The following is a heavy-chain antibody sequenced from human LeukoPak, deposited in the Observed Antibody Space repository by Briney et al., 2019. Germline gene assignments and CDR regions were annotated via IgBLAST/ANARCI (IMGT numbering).Heavy chain of an antibody. D-gene: IGHD6-13*01. CDR1: GFIFSSYE. CDR2: ISSSGNTI. J-gene: IGHJ4*02. V-gene: IGHV3-48*03. CDR3: AKGVAAAALDYFDY. Sequence: GGSLRLSCAASGFIFSSYEMNWVRQAPGKGLEWVSYISSSGNTIYYADSVKGRFTISRDNSKNTLYLQMNSLRAEDTAVYYCAKGVAAAALDYFDYWGQGTLVTVSS.